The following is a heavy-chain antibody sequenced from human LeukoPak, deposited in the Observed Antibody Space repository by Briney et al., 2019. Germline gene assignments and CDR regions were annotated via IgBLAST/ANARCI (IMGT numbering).Heavy chain of an antibody. Sequence: ASVKVSCKASGYTFTSYGISWVRQAPGQGLEWMGWISAYNGNTNYAQKLQGRVTMTTDTSTSTAYMEVRSLRSDDTAVYYCARAAAGLRPFDYWGQGTLVTVSS. V-gene: IGHV1-18*01. J-gene: IGHJ4*02. D-gene: IGHD1-14*01. CDR3: ARAAAGLRPFDY. CDR1: GYTFTSYG. CDR2: ISAYNGNT.